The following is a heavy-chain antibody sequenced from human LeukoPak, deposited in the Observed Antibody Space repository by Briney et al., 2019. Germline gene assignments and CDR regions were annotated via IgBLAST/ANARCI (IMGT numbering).Heavy chain of an antibody. CDR2: INSDGSST. J-gene: IGHJ3*02. D-gene: IGHD2-2*01. Sequence: GGSLRLSCVASGFMFSSYWMNWGRQAPGKGLVWVSRINSDGSSTSYADSVKGRFTISRDNAKNTLFLQMNSLRAEDTAVYYCARGPGAFDIWGQGTMVTVSS. V-gene: IGHV3-74*01. CDR3: ARGPGAFDI. CDR1: GFMFSSYW.